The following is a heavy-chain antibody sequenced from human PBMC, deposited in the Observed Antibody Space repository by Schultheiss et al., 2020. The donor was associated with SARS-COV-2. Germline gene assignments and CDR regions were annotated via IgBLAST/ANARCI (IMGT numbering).Heavy chain of an antibody. V-gene: IGHV4-31*01. D-gene: IGHD2-21*02. Sequence: SETLSLTCAVSGGSISSGGYSWSWIRQPPGKGLEWIGYIYYSGSTYYNPSLKSLVTISVDTSKNQFSLKLSSVTAADTAVYYCARDRAHGVTEGAFDIWGQGTMVTVSS. CDR1: GGSISSGGYS. CDR3: ARDRAHGVTEGAFDI. CDR2: IYYSGST. J-gene: IGHJ3*02.